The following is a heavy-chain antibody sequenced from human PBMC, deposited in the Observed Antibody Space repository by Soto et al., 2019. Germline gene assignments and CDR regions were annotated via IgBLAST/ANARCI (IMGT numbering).Heavy chain of an antibody. D-gene: IGHD3-10*01. CDR1: GFTFTSSA. J-gene: IGHJ6*02. V-gene: IGHV1-58*01. CDR3: AADRRGNTYGYYYYGMDV. Sequence: SVKVSCNASGFTFTSSAVQWVRQARGQRLEWIGWIVVGSGNTNYAQKFQERVTITRDMSTSTAYMELSSLRSEDTAVYYCAADRRGNTYGYYYYGMDVWGQGTTVTVSS. CDR2: IVVGSGNT.